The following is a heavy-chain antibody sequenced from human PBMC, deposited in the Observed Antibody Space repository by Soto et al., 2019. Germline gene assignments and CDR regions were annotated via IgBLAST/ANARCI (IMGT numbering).Heavy chain of an antibody. J-gene: IGHJ4*02. V-gene: IGHV1-69*02. CDR1: GGTFSSYT. CDR2: IIPILGIA. D-gene: IGHD5-12*01. CDR3: ARVNGYDIIDY. Sequence: QVQLVQSGAEVQKPGSSVKVSCKASGGTFSSYTISWVRQAPGQGLEWMGRIIPILGIANYAQKFQGRVTITADKSTSTAYMELSSLRSEDTAVYYCARVNGYDIIDYWGQGTLVTVSS.